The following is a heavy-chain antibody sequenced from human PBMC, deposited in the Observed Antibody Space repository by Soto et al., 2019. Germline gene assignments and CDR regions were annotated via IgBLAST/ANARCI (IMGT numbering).Heavy chain of an antibody. Sequence: SETLSLTCSVSGASIRSTSYYWGWIRQPPGKGLEWIGSIYYSGSTHYSPSLKSRITMSIDTSKNQFSLKLSSVTAADTAVYYWARHPNSSSWYWFDPWGQGTLVTVSS. CDR2: IYYSGST. V-gene: IGHV4-39*01. J-gene: IGHJ5*02. CDR3: ARHPNSSSWYWFDP. CDR1: GASIRSTSYY. D-gene: IGHD6-13*01.